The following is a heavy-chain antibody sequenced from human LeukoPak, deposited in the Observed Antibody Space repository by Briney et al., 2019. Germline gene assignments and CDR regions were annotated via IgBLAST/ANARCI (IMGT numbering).Heavy chain of an antibody. Sequence: SETLSLTCTVSGGSISSCYWSWIRQPPGKGLEWIGYIYYSGSTNYNPSLKSRVTISVDTSKNQFSLKLSSVTAADTAVYYCARSYCSSTSCYVGPFDYWGQGTLVTVSS. CDR2: IYYSGST. D-gene: IGHD2-2*01. CDR3: ARSYCSSTSCYVGPFDY. V-gene: IGHV4-59*01. CDR1: GGSISSCY. J-gene: IGHJ4*02.